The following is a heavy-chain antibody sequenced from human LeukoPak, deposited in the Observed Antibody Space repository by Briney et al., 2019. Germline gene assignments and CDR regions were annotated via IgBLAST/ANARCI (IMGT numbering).Heavy chain of an antibody. J-gene: IGHJ4*02. D-gene: IGHD4-17*01. V-gene: IGHV5-51*01. CDR1: GYSFTTYW. CDR3: ARSRTTVTTEYFDY. Sequence: GESLKISCKGSGYSFTTYWIGWVRQMPGKGLEWMGIIYPGDSDTRYSPSFQGQVTISADKSISNAYLQWSSLKASDTAMYYCARSRTTVTTEYFDYWGQGTLVTVSS. CDR2: IYPGDSDT.